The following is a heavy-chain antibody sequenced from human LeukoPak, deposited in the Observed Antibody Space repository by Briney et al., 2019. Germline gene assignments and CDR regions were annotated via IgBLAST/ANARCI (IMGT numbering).Heavy chain of an antibody. CDR3: ARLGPGWELQIY. CDR1: GGSFGGYY. Sequence: PSETLSLTCAVYGGSFGGYYWSWIRQPPGKGLGWIGSIYYSGSTYYNPSLKSRVTISVDTSKNQFSLKLSSVTAADTAVYYCARLGPGWELQIYWGQGTLVTVSS. CDR2: IYYSGST. V-gene: IGHV4-34*01. J-gene: IGHJ4*02. D-gene: IGHD1-26*01.